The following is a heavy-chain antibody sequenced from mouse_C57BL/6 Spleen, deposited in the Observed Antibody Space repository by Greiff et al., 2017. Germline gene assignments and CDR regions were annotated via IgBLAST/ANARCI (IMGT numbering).Heavy chain of an antibody. CDR3: ARGGDDYGHVDY. V-gene: IGHV1-72*01. J-gene: IGHJ2*01. CDR2: LDPNSGGT. D-gene: IGHD2-4*01. CDR1: GYTFTSYW. Sequence: QVQLQQPGAELVKPGASVKLSCKASGYTFTSYWMHWVKPRPGRGLVRIGRLDPNSGGTKYNEKFKSKATLTVDKPSSTDDMQLSSLTSEDAAVYYCARGGDDYGHVDYWGQGTTLTVSS.